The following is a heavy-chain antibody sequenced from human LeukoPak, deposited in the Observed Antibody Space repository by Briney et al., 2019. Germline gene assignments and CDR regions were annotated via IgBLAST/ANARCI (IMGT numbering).Heavy chain of an antibody. D-gene: IGHD3-10*01. CDR3: AKDGVWFGELPYFDY. J-gene: IGHJ4*02. CDR1: GFAFKNAW. Sequence: AGGSLRLSCAASGFAFKNAWMSWVRQAPGKGLEWVAFIRYDGSNKYYADSVKGRFTISRDNSKNTLYLQMNSLRAEDTAVYYCAKDGVWFGELPYFDYWGQGTLVTVSS. CDR2: IRYDGSNK. V-gene: IGHV3-30*02.